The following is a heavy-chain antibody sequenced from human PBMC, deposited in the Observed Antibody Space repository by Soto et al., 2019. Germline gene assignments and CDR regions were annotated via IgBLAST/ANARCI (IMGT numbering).Heavy chain of an antibody. Sequence: QLQLQESGSGLVKPSETLSLTCAVSGGSISSGGYSWTWIRQPPGRGLEWIGDFSHGGDTYYNPSLKSRVTISVDRSKNQFSLKLNSVTAADTAVYYCARINGYCTTTSCYGMDVWGQGTTVTVSS. J-gene: IGHJ6*02. CDR1: GGSISSGGYS. V-gene: IGHV4-30-2*01. CDR3: ARINGYCTTTSCYGMDV. CDR2: FSHGGDT. D-gene: IGHD2-2*03.